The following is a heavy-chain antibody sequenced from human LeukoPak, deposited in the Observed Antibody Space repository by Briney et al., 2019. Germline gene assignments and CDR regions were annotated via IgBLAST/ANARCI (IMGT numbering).Heavy chain of an antibody. CDR3: ARDRLGVVRSYFDY. V-gene: IGHV3-30-3*01. J-gene: IGHJ4*02. Sequence: PGGSLRLSCAASGFTFSTYSMHWVRQAPGEGLEWVAAISYDGAKKYYGDSVEGRFTVSRDNSNNTLYLQMNSLRADDTAVYYCARDRLGVVRSYFDYWGQGTLVTVSS. CDR1: GFTFSTYS. D-gene: IGHD2-21*01. CDR2: ISYDGAKK.